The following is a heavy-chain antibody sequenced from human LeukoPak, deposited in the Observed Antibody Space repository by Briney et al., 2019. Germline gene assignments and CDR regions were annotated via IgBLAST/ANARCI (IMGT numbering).Heavy chain of an antibody. J-gene: IGHJ4*02. CDR1: GFTFSSYE. CDR3: ARDGRNYYDSSGYYRGYHYFDY. CDR2: ISSSANTI. V-gene: IGHV3-48*03. D-gene: IGHD3-22*01. Sequence: QPGGSLRLSCAASGFTFSSYEMNWVRQAPGKGLEWVSYISSSANTITYADSVKGRFTISRDNAKNSLYLQMNSLSAEDTAVYYCARDGRNYYDSSGYYRGYHYFDYWGQGTLVTVSS.